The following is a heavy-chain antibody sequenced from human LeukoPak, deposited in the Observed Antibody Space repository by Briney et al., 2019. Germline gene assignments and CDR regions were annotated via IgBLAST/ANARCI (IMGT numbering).Heavy chain of an antibody. CDR1: GFTFSSWY. J-gene: IGHJ4*02. Sequence: GGSLRLSCAASGFTFSSWYMYWVRQRPGKGLEWLCRITSDGTTSYYADSVRGRFTISRDNAKNTLYLQMNSLTDEDTAVYYCASPKPDYWGKGTLVTVSS. CDR2: ITSDGTTS. CDR3: ASPKPDY. V-gene: IGHV3-74*01.